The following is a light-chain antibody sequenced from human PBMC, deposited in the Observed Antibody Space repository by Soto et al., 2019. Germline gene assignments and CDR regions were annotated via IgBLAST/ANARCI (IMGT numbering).Light chain of an antibody. V-gene: IGLV2-8*01. CDR3: SSYVGSNNFV. CDR1: SSDVGGYNY. J-gene: IGLJ1*01. CDR2: EVS. Sequence: QSALTQPPSASGSPGQSVTISCTGTSSDVGGYNYVSWYHQHPGKAPKLMIYEVSKRPSGVPDRFSGSKSGNTASLTVAGLQAEDEADYYCSSYVGSNNFVFGTGTKLTVL.